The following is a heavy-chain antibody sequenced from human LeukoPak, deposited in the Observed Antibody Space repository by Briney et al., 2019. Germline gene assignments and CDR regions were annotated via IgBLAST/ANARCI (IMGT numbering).Heavy chain of an antibody. V-gene: IGHV4-59*08. CDR1: GGSISGSY. CDR3: ARHEAAALSSLDY. CDR2: IYNSGGT. J-gene: IGHJ4*02. Sequence: PSETLSLTCTVSGGSISGSYWSWIRQPPGKGLEWIGYIYNSGGTNYNPSLKSRVAISVDTSKNQFSLKLSSVTAADTAVYYCARHEAAALSSLDYWGQGTLVTVSS. D-gene: IGHD6-13*01.